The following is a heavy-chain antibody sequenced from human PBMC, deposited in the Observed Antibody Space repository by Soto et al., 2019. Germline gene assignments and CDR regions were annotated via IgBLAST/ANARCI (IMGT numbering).Heavy chain of an antibody. J-gene: IGHJ5*02. D-gene: IGHD1-1*01. V-gene: IGHV1-58*02. CDR1: GFTFGTSA. CDR3: AAGLAPTHPYKGFDP. CDR2: IVVGSDNT. Sequence: QKQLVQSGPEVKKPGTSVKVSCKASGFTFGTSAIQWVRLARGQSLEWIGWIVVGSDNTDYAQKFQERVTITGDMSTSPAYMQPRSPRCQDTALYFCAAGLAPTHPYKGFDPCGQGTLVTVSS.